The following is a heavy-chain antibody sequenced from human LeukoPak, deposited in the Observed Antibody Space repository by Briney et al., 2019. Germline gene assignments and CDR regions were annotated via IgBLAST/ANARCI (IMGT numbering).Heavy chain of an antibody. J-gene: IGHJ2*01. Sequence: SETLSLTCTVSGGSISSDNYYWSWIRQPAGKGLEWIGRIYTSGSTNYNPSLKSRVTMSLDTSKNQFSLNLSSVTAADTAVYYCAKHPWFGEFWYFDLWGRGTLVTVSS. V-gene: IGHV4-61*02. CDR1: GGSISSDNYY. CDR2: IYTSGST. CDR3: AKHPWFGEFWYFDL. D-gene: IGHD3-10*01.